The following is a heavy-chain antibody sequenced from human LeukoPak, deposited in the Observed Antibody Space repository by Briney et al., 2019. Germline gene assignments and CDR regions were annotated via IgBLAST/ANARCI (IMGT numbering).Heavy chain of an antibody. D-gene: IGHD4-23*01. Sequence: ASVKVSCTASAYLFTGYYMHWLRQAPGHGLEWMGRINPNIGDTKYAQKFHGRVTMTRDTSNNTVYMELRRLRSDDTAVYYCAREGDYGGITFDYWGQGTLVTVSS. V-gene: IGHV1-2*06. CDR2: INPNIGDT. CDR1: AYLFTGYY. CDR3: AREGDYGGITFDY. J-gene: IGHJ4*02.